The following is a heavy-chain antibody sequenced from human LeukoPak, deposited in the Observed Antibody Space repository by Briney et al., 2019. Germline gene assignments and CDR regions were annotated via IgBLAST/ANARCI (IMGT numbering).Heavy chain of an antibody. D-gene: IGHD6-13*01. V-gene: IGHV1-18*01. Sequence: ASVMVSCKASGYTFTSYGISWVRQAPGQGLEWMGWISAYNGNTNYAQKLQGRVTMTTDTSTSTAYMELRSLRSDDTAVYYCARVGLGYSSSWTPDYWGQGTLVTVSS. CDR2: ISAYNGNT. CDR3: ARVGLGYSSSWTPDY. CDR1: GYTFTSYG. J-gene: IGHJ4*02.